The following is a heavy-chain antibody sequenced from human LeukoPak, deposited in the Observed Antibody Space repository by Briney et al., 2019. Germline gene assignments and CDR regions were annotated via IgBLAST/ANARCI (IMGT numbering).Heavy chain of an antibody. CDR1: GFTFSSYS. CDR3: ARGFMVRGYVDRDAFDI. Sequence: PGGSLRLSCAASGFTFSSYSMNWVRQAPGKGLEWVSYISSSSSTIYYADSVKGRFTISRDNAKNSLYLQMNSLRAEDTAVYYCARGFMVRGYVDRDAFDIWGQGTMVTVSS. CDR2: ISSSSSTI. V-gene: IGHV3-48*01. D-gene: IGHD3-10*01. J-gene: IGHJ3*02.